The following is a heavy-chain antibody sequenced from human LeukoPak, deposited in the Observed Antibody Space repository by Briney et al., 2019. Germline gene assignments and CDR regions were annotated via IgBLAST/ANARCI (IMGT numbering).Heavy chain of an antibody. Sequence: ASVKVSCKASGYTFTSYGISWVRQAPRQGLEWMGWISAYNGNTNYAQKLQGRVTMTTDTSTSTAYMELRSLRSDDTAVYYCARDQGGWYYYYFDYWGQGTLVTVSS. CDR2: ISAYNGNT. CDR3: ARDQGGWYYYYFDY. D-gene: IGHD6-19*01. V-gene: IGHV1-18*01. J-gene: IGHJ4*02. CDR1: GYTFTSYG.